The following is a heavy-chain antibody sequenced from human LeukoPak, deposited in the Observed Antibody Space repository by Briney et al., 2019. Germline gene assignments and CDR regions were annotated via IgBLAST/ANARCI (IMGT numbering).Heavy chain of an antibody. V-gene: IGHV3-30*02. J-gene: IGHJ5*02. Sequence: GGSLRLSCAASGFTFSSYGMHWVRQAPGKGLEWVAVIWYDGSNKYYADSVKGRFTISRDNSKNTLYLQMNSLRAEDTAVYYCAKEGTYYDFWSGYYPPSNWFDPWGQGTLVTASS. D-gene: IGHD3-3*01. CDR1: GFTFSSYG. CDR3: AKEGTYYDFWSGYYPPSNWFDP. CDR2: IWYDGSNK.